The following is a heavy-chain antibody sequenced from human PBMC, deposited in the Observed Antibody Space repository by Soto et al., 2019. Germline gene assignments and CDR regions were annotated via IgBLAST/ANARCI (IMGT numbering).Heavy chain of an antibody. J-gene: IGHJ4*02. CDR2: IIPIFGTA. CDR1: GGTFSSYA. CDR3: ARDDVPAATPPGYYFDY. D-gene: IGHD2-2*01. Sequence: ASVKVSCKASGGTFSSYAISWVRQAPGQGLEWMGGIIPIFGTANYAQKFQGRVTITADESTGTAYMELSSLRSEDTAVYYCARDDVPAATPPGYYFDYWGQGTLVTVSS. V-gene: IGHV1-69*13.